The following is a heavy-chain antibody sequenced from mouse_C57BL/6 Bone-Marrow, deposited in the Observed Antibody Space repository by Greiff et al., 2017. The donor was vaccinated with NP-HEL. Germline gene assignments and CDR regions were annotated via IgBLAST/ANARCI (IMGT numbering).Heavy chain of an antibody. CDR2: IHPNSGST. CDR3: ARTIYDGYYYAMDY. J-gene: IGHJ4*01. Sequence: VQLQQPGAELVKPGASVKLSCKASGYTFTSYWMHWVKQRPGQGLEWIGMIHPNSGSTNYNEKFKSKATLTVDKSSSTAYMQLSSLTSEDSAVYYCARTIYDGYYYAMDYWGQGTSVTVSS. CDR1: GYTFTSYW. V-gene: IGHV1-64*01. D-gene: IGHD2-3*01.